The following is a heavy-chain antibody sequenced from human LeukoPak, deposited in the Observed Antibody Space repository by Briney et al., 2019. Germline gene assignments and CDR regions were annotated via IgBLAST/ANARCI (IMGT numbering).Heavy chain of an antibody. D-gene: IGHD3-10*01. CDR3: AREGGYYYGSGSYYGLYYMDV. V-gene: IGHV3-21*01. CDR2: ITSSSSYI. J-gene: IGHJ6*03. CDR1: GFTFSSYN. Sequence: GGSLRLSCAASGFTFSSYNMNWVRQAPGKGLEWVSSITSSSSYIYYADSVKGRFTISRDNAKNSLYPQINGLRAEDTAVYYCAREGGYYYGSGSYYGLYYMDVWGKGTTVTISS.